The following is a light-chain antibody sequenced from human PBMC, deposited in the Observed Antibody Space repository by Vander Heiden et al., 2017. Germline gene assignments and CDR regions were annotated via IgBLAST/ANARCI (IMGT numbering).Light chain of an antibody. CDR2: AAS. V-gene: IGKV1-39*01. Sequence: DIQMNQSPSSLSASVGDKVTITCRASQSIRYYLNWYQQKPGKAPKLLIYAASDLQSGVPSSFSGSGSGTAFTLTISNLQAEDFATYYCQQSYISLWTFGQGTKVEI. J-gene: IGKJ1*01. CDR3: QQSYISLWT. CDR1: QSIRYY.